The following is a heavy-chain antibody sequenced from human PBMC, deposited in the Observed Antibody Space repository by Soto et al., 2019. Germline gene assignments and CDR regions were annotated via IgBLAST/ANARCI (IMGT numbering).Heavy chain of an antibody. Sequence: QVQLVQSGAEVKKPGASVKVSCKASGYTFTSYGISWVRQAPGQGLEWMGWISAYNGNTNYAQKLQANVTMTTDTSTSTAYMELRSLRSDDTAVYYCARGGVLLWFGELSGWFDPWGQGTLVTVSS. CDR1: GYTFTSYG. D-gene: IGHD3-10*01. J-gene: IGHJ5*02. CDR3: ARGGVLLWFGELSGWFDP. CDR2: ISAYNGNT. V-gene: IGHV1-18*01.